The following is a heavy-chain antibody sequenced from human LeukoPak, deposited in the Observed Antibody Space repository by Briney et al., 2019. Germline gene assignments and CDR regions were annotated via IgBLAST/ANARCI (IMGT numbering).Heavy chain of an antibody. CDR3: GRGYCCYDAFDV. J-gene: IGHJ3*01. Sequence: SETLSLTCIVSGGSISSYYSSWIRPPPGGGLEWNGYIYYSGSTNYNPSLKSRVTISVDTSKNQFSLKLSSVTAAETAVYYCGRGYCCYDAFDVWGQGTMVTV. V-gene: IGHV4-59*01. CDR2: IYYSGST. CDR1: GGSISSYY. D-gene: IGHD5-12*01.